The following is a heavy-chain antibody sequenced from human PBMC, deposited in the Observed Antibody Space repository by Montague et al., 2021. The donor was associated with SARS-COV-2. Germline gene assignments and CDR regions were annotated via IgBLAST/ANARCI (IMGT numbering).Heavy chain of an antibody. V-gene: IGHV6-1*01. D-gene: IGHD6-13*01. CDR3: ARGPRYSLSWSFDY. J-gene: IGHJ4*02. Sequence: CAISGDSVSSNTAAWNWIRQSPSRGLEWLGRTYYRSKWYYDYAVSVKSRMTISPDTSKNQFSLQLSSVTPEDRAVYYCARGPRYSLSWSFDYWGQGTLVTVPS. CDR1: GDSVSSNTAA. CDR2: TYYRSKWYY.